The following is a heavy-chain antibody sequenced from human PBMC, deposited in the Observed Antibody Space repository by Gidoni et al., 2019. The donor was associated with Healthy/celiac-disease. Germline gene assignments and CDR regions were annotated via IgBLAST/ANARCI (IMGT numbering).Heavy chain of an antibody. CDR2: ISYDGSNK. J-gene: IGHJ4*02. V-gene: IGHV3-30*18. CDR3: AKDLGVLRGSSSSRDDY. Sequence: GKGLEWVAVISYDGSNKYYADSVKGRFTISRDNSKNTLYLQMNSLRAEDTAVYYCAKDLGVLRGSSSSRDDYWGQGTLVTVSS. D-gene: IGHD6-6*01.